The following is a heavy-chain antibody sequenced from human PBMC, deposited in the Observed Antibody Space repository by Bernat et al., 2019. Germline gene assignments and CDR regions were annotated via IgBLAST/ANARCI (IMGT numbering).Heavy chain of an antibody. CDR1: GFTFSSYA. J-gene: IGHJ4*02. CDR2: ISYDGSNK. CDR3: EKVGGSSGWLVLDD. D-gene: IGHD6-19*01. Sequence: QVQLVESGGGVVQPGRSLRLSCAASGFTFSSYAMHWVRQAPGKGLEWVAVISYDGSNKYYAYSVKGGFTISRDNSKNTLNLQMNSLRAEDTAVYYCEKVGGSSGWLVLDDWGQGTLVTVSS. V-gene: IGHV3-30*01.